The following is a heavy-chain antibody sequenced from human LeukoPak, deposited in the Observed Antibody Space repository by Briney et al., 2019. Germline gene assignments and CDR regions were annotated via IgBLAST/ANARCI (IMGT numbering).Heavy chain of an antibody. V-gene: IGHV4-34*01. CDR2: INHSGST. CDR1: GGSFSGYY. J-gene: IGHJ4*02. D-gene: IGHD6-13*01. CDR3: ARIRKGGHSSSWRFEDY. Sequence: SETLSLTCAVYGGSFSGYYWSWIRQPPGKGLEWIGEINHSGSTNYNPSLKSRVTISVDTSKNQFSLKLSSVTAADTAVYYCARIRKGGHSSSWRFEDYWGQGTLVTVSS.